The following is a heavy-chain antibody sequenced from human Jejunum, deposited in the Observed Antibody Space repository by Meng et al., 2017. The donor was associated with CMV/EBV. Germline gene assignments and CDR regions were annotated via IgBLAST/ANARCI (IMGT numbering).Heavy chain of an antibody. Sequence: WLRQSPSRGFECLGRTYYMSKWYYDYAVSLKRRITIYPDTSKNQFSLHLNSVTPEDTAVYYCASQYYDFWSGSNNPLGWSFGMDVWGQGTTVTVSS. D-gene: IGHD3-3*01. J-gene: IGHJ6*02. CDR3: ASQYYDFWSGSNNPLGWSFGMDV. CDR2: TYYMSKWYY. V-gene: IGHV6-1*01.